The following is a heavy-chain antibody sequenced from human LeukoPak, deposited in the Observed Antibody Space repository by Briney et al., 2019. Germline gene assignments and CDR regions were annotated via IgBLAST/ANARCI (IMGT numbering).Heavy chain of an antibody. V-gene: IGHV4-34*01. D-gene: IGHD6-19*01. Sequence: PSETLSLTCAVYGGSFSGYYWSWIRQPPGKGLEWIGEINHSGSTNYNPSLKSRVTISVDTSKNQFSLKLSSVTAADTAVYYCAREGPYSSGWFQRYYFDYWGQGTLVTVSS. CDR1: GGSFSGYY. CDR3: AREGPYSSGWFQRYYFDY. J-gene: IGHJ4*02. CDR2: INHSGST.